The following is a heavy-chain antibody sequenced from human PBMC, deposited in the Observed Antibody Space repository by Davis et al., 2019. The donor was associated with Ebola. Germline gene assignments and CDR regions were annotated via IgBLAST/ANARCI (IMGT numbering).Heavy chain of an antibody. V-gene: IGHV5-51*01. CDR2: IYSGDSDT. Sequence: KVSCKGSGYIFASYWIAWVRQMPGKGLDWLGLIYSGDSDTGYSPSFQGQVTISADKSISTAYLQWNSLKASDTAIYYCARQMTRLYNWFDPWGQGTLVTVSS. CDR1: GYIFASYW. CDR3: ARQMTRLYNWFDP. J-gene: IGHJ5*02.